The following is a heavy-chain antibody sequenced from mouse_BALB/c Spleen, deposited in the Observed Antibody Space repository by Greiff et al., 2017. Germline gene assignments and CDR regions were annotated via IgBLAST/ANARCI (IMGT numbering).Heavy chain of an antibody. V-gene: IGHV5-17*02. Sequence: EVQLVESGGGLVQPGGSRKLSCAASGFTFSSFGMHWVRQAPEKGLEWVAYISSGSSTIYYADTVKGRFTISRDNPKNTLFLQMTSLRSEDTAMYYCARAMYLYAMDYWGQGTAVTVSS. CDR3: ARAMYLYAMDY. CDR2: ISSGSSTI. J-gene: IGHJ4*01. CDR1: GFTFSSFG.